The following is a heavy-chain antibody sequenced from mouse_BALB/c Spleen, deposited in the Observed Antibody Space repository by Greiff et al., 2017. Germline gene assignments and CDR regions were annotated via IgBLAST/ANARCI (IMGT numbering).Heavy chain of an antibody. V-gene: IGHV7-1*02. D-gene: IGHD1-1*01. Sequence: EVNVVDSGGGLVQPGGSLRLSCATSGFTFSDFYMEWVRQPPGKRLEWIAASRNKANDYTTEYSASVKGRFIVSRDTSQSILYLQMNALRAEDTAMYYCARSNDYGSTPFAYWGQGTLVTVSA. CDR3: ARSNDYGSTPFAY. CDR1: GFTFSDFY. J-gene: IGHJ3*01. CDR2: SRNKANDYTT.